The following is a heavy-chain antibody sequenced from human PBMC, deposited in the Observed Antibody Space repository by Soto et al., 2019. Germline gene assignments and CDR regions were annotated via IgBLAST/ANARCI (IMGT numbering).Heavy chain of an antibody. Sequence: QVHLVQSGAEVKKPGSSVKVSCKASGGTFSSYPINWVRQAPGQGLEWMGGIIPFFGTTHSAQKFQGRLTITADESTSTTYTELSSLRSEDTAVYYCASRPVMEVAQYGNWFDPWGQGTLVTVSS. CDR2: IIPFFGTT. V-gene: IGHV1-69*01. J-gene: IGHJ5*02. CDR3: ASRPVMEVAQYGNWFDP. CDR1: GGTFSSYP. D-gene: IGHD2-15*01.